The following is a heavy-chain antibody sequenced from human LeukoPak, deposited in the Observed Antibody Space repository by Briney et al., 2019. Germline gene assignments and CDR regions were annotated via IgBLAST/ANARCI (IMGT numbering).Heavy chain of an antibody. Sequence: TLSLTCTVCGGSISSCYWSWTRQPPGKGLEWIGYIYYSGSTNYNPSLKSRVTISVDASKNQFSLKLSSVTAADTAVYYCARFTEKKDSSGYFDSDYWGQGTLVTVSS. CDR3: ARFTEKKDSSGYFDSDY. D-gene: IGHD3-22*01. CDR1: GGSISSCY. CDR2: IYYSGST. J-gene: IGHJ4*02. V-gene: IGHV4-59*01.